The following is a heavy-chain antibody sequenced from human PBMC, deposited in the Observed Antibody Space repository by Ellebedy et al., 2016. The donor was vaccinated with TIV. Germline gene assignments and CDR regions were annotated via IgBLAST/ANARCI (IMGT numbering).Heavy chain of an antibody. J-gene: IGHJ4*02. CDR1: GGSISRYY. CDR3: ARHVSSAVAPSC. V-gene: IGHV4-59*08. Sequence: MPGGSLRLSCTVSGGSISRYYWSWIRQSPGKGLEWIGYIYYSGSTNYNPSLKSRVTISVDTSKNQVSLKLSSVTAADTAMYYCARHVSSAVAPSCWGQGTLVIVSS. CDR2: IYYSGST. D-gene: IGHD6-19*01.